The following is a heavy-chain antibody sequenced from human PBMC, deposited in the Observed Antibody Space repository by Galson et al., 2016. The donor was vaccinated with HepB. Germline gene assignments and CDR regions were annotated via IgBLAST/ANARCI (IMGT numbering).Heavy chain of an antibody. CDR2: ISLDSKFI. CDR3: ARVRQWLPHYFYYGMDV. V-gene: IGHV3-21*06. D-gene: IGHD6-19*01. CDR1: GFTFSSFS. Sequence: SLRLSCAASGFTFSSFSMNWVRQTPGKGLEWVSSISLDSKFIKYADSAKGRFTISRDNAKNSLYLQTTGLRAEDTAVYYCARVRQWLPHYFYYGMDVWGQGTTVTVSS. J-gene: IGHJ6*02.